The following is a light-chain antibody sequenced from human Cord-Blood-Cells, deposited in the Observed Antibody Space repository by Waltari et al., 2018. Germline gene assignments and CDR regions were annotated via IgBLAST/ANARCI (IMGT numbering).Light chain of an antibody. CDR3: CSYAGSSTWV. J-gene: IGLJ3*02. CDR2: EGS. Sequence: QSALTQPASVSGSPGQSITISCTGTSSDVGSYNLVSWYQQHPGKAPKLMIYEGSKRPSGVSNRFAGSKSGITASLSIAWLQGEDEADYYCCSYAGSSTWVFGGGTRLT. CDR1: SSDVGSYNL. V-gene: IGLV2-23*01.